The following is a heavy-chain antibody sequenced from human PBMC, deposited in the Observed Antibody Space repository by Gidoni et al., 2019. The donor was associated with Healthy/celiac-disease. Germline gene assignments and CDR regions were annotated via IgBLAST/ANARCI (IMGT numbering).Heavy chain of an antibody. V-gene: IGHV3-21*01. Sequence: EVQLVESGGGLVKPGGSLRLSCAASGFTFSSYSMHWGRQAPGKGLGCVSTISSSSSYKYYADSVKGRVTISRDNAKNSLYLQMNSLRAEDTAVYYWARDRYYYDSSGYYPLGFDYWGQGTLVTVSS. J-gene: IGHJ4*02. CDR2: ISSSSSYK. D-gene: IGHD3-22*01. CDR1: GFTFSSYS. CDR3: ARDRYYYDSSGYYPLGFDY.